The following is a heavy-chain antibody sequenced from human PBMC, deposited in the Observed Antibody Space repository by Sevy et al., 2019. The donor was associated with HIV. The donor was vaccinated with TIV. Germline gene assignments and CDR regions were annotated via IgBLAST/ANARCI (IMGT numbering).Heavy chain of an antibody. CDR1: GFRFDDYA. CDR2: ISWNSNKM. D-gene: IGHD3-16*01. V-gene: IGHV3-9*01. Sequence: GGSLRLSCVASGFRFDDYAMHWVRQVPGKSPEWVSGISWNSNKMGYADPVKGRFTISRDSARNSVYLQMSSLRPEDTALYYCVKDLGGIETLDYYSYYGMDVWCQGTTVTVSS. J-gene: IGHJ6*02. CDR3: VKDLGGIETLDYYSYYGMDV.